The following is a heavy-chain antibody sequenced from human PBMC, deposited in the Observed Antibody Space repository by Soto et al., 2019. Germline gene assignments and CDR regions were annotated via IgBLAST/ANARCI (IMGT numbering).Heavy chain of an antibody. CDR2: IYPGDSDT. J-gene: IGHJ4*02. D-gene: IGHD3-22*01. CDR1: GYSFTSYW. CDR3: ARAPLEHYYDSSGYYPDY. Sequence: GESLKISCKGSGYSFTSYWIGWVRQMPGKGLEWMGIIYPGDSDTRYSPSLKSRVTISVDTSKNQFSLKLSSVTAADTAVYYCARAPLEHYYDSSGYYPDYWGQGTLVTVSS. V-gene: IGHV5-51*01.